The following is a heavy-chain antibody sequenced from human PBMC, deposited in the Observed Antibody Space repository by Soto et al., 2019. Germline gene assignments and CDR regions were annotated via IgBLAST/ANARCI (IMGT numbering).Heavy chain of an antibody. CDR1: GFTFSSYG. J-gene: IGHJ4*02. CDR3: AREMGGSSWYGVPFDY. Sequence: GGSLRLSCAASGFTFSSYGMHWVRQAPGKGLEWVAVIWYDGSNKYYADSVKGRFTISRDNSKNTLYLQMNSLRAEDTAVYYCAREMGGSSWYGVPFDYWGQGTLVTVSS. CDR2: IWYDGSNK. V-gene: IGHV3-33*01. D-gene: IGHD6-13*01.